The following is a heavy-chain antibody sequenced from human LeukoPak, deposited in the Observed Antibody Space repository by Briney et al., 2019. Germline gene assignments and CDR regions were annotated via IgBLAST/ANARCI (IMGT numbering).Heavy chain of an antibody. J-gene: IGHJ5*02. Sequence: PSETLSLTCAVYGGSFSGYYWSWIRQPPGKGLEWIGEINHSGSTNNNPSLKSRVTISVDTSKNQFSLKLSSVTAADTAVYYCATTTVVTPYNWFDPWGQGTLVTVSS. CDR1: GGSFSGYY. V-gene: IGHV4-34*01. CDR3: ATTTVVTPYNWFDP. CDR2: INHSGST. D-gene: IGHD4-23*01.